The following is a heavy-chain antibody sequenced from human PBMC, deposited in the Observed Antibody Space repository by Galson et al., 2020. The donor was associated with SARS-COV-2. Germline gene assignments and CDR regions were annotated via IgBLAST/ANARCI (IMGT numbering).Heavy chain of an antibody. V-gene: IGHV4-31*03. J-gene: IGHJ6*02. D-gene: IGHD3-22*01. CDR3: ASADTSGYYGDYYYYGMDV. Sequence: SETLSLTCSVSGVSINSGRYYWSWFRQRPGKGLEWIGYIHYRGRTYYNPSLDSRVAISADLSKGQFSLKLSSVTAADTAVYYCASADTSGYYGDYYYYGMDVWGQGATVTVSS. CDR2: IHYRGRT. CDR1: GVSINSGRYY.